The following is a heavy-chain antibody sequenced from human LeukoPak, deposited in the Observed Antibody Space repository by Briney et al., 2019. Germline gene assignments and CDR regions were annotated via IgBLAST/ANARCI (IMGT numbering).Heavy chain of an antibody. D-gene: IGHD3-22*01. Sequence: GGSLRLSCAASGFTFSNTWMNWVRQAPGKGLEWVSSISSSSSSIYYADSVKGRFTVSRDNAKKSLYLQMNSLRAEDTAVYYCARWDSSGYWDYWGQGTLVTVSS. CDR1: GFTFSNTW. V-gene: IGHV3-21*01. J-gene: IGHJ4*02. CDR2: ISSSSSSI. CDR3: ARWDSSGYWDY.